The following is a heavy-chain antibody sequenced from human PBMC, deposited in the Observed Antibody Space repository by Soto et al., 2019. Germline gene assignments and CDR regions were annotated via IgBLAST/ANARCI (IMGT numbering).Heavy chain of an antibody. V-gene: IGHV3-74*01. CDR1: GFTFSSYW. Sequence: EVQLVESGGGLVQSGGSPRLSCAASGFTFSSYWMHWARQAPGKGLVWVSRIKGDGISTNYADSVKGRFTISRDNAKDTVFLQMNGLSADDTAVYYCARGAMGNYYNDYWGQGTLVTVSS. J-gene: IGHJ4*02. CDR2: IKGDGIST. D-gene: IGHD3-10*01. CDR3: ARGAMGNYYNDY.